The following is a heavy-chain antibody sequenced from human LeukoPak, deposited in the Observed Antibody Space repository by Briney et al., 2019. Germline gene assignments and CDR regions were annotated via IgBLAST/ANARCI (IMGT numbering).Heavy chain of an antibody. CDR1: GFTSSSYA. V-gene: IGHV3-23*01. CDR2: ISGSGGST. J-gene: IGHJ4*02. Sequence: GGSLRLSCAASGFTSSSYAMSWVRQAPGKGLEWVSAISGSGGSTYYADSVKGRFTISRDNSKNTLYLQMNSLRAEGTAVYYCAKARGYSYGPFDYYFDYWGQGTLVTVSS. CDR3: AKARGYSYGPFDYYFDY. D-gene: IGHD5-18*01.